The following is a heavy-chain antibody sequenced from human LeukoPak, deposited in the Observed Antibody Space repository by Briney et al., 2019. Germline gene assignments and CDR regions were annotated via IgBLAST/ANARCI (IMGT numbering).Heavy chain of an antibody. Sequence: SLRLSCAASGFTFDNYAKHWVRHAPAKGLEWVSCISRNSGSISYADSVKGRFTISRDNAKNSLYLQMNSLRAAAPASYYCAKVGSDYHYARSGPSGMDVWGQGPTVTVSS. CDR2: ISRNSGSI. D-gene: IGHD3-22*01. J-gene: IGHJ6*02. CDR3: AKVGSDYHYARSGPSGMDV. CDR1: GFTFDNYA. V-gene: IGHV3-9*01.